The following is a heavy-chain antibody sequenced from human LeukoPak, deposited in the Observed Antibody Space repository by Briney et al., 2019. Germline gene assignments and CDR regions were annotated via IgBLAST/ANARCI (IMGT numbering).Heavy chain of an antibody. Sequence: GGSLRLSCAASGFTFSSYAMHWVRQAPGKGLEYVSAISSNGGSTYYANSVKGRFTISRDNSKNALYLQMGSLRAEDMAVYYCAREVVVARLSGPGGVAFDIWGQGTMVTVSS. CDR3: AREVVVARLSGPGGVAFDI. D-gene: IGHD2-15*01. CDR2: ISSNGGST. CDR1: GFTFSSYA. V-gene: IGHV3-64*01. J-gene: IGHJ3*02.